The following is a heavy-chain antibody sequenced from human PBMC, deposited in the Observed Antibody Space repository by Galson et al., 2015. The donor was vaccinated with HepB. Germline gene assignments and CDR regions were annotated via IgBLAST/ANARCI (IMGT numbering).Heavy chain of an antibody. CDR3: ARAALGWFDP. D-gene: IGHD6-25*01. Sequence: SLRLSCAASGFTFSDFYMSWIRQAPGKGLEWVSYISSSADTTIYYADSVRGRFTISRDNDKNSLYLQMNSLRAEDTAVYYCARAALGWFDPWGQGTLVTVSS. V-gene: IGHV3-11*01. J-gene: IGHJ5*02. CDR2: ISSSADTTI. CDR1: GFTFSDFY.